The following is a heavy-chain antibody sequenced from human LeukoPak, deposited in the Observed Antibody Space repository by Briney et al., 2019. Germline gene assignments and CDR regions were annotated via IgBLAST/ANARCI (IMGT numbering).Heavy chain of an antibody. Sequence: GASVKVSCKAAGYTFTGYYMHWVRQAPGQRLEWMGRINPNRGGTNYAQKFQSRVTMTRDTSISTAYMELSRLRSDDTAVYYCARNAIPFDYWGQGTLVTVSS. CDR2: INPNRGGT. CDR1: GYTFTGYY. V-gene: IGHV1-2*06. D-gene: IGHD2-8*01. CDR3: ARNAIPFDY. J-gene: IGHJ4*02.